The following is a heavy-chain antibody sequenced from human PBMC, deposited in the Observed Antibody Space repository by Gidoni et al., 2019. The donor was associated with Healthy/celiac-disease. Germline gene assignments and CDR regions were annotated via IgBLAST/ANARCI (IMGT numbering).Heavy chain of an antibody. CDR2: ISSSSSYI. Sequence: GESGGGLVKPGGSLRLSCAASGFTFSSYSMNWVRQAPGKGLEWVSSISSSSSYIYYADSVKGRFTISRDNAKNSLYLQMNSLRAEDTAVYYCARDPFTIFGGDYYYXXXVWGQGTTVTVSS. D-gene: IGHD3-3*01. V-gene: IGHV3-21*01. CDR3: ARDPFTIFGGDYYYXXXV. CDR1: GFTFSSYS. J-gene: IGHJ6*02.